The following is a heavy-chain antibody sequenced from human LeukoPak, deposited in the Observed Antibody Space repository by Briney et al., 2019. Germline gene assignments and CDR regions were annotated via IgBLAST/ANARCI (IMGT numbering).Heavy chain of an antibody. CDR2: IIPIFGTA. V-gene: IGHV1-69*13. D-gene: IGHD5-24*01. CDR3: ARGGYNYLYYFDY. CDR1: GYTFTDYY. J-gene: IGHJ4*02. Sequence: ASVKVSCTASGYTFTDYYIHWVRQAPGQGLEWMGGIIPIFGTANYAQKFQGRVTITADESTSTAYMELSSLRSEDTAVYYCARGGYNYLYYFDYWGQGTLVTVSS.